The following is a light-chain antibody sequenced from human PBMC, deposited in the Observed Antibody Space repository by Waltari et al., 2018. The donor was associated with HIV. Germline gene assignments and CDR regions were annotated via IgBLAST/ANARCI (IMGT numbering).Light chain of an antibody. CDR1: ALANHY. CDR3: QSGGSSGSWV. Sequence: SNELTQPPSVSVSPGQTARITCSGDALANHYTYWFQQKPGQAPVLGIYKDTERPSGSTERVYGSRSGTTGKLTISGVQAEDEADYYCQSGGSSGSWVFGGGTKLTVL. V-gene: IGLV3-25*03. J-gene: IGLJ3*02. CDR2: KDT.